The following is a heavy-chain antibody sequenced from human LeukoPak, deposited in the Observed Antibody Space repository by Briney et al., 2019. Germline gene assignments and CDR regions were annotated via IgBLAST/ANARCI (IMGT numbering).Heavy chain of an antibody. CDR1: GFTVSSNY. Sequence: GGSLRLSCAASGFTVSSNYMSWVRQAPGKGLEWVSVIYSGGSTYYADSVKGRFTISRDNSKNTLYLQMNSLRAEDTAVYYCARYCGGDCYSGYWGQGTLVTVSS. CDR3: ARYCGGDCYSGY. V-gene: IGHV3-53*01. D-gene: IGHD2-21*02. CDR2: IYSGGST. J-gene: IGHJ4*02.